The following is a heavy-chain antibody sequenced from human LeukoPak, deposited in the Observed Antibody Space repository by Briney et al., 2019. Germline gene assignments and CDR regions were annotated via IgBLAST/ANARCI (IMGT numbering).Heavy chain of an antibody. V-gene: IGHV3-23*01. J-gene: IGHJ4*02. D-gene: IGHD2-21*01. CDR3: PIMDGHCSGGHCYKYFDY. CDR1: GITFSNYA. CDR2: ISGSGGAT. Sequence: GGSLRLSCAASGITFSNYAMSWVRQAPGKGLEWVSVISGSGGATFYADSVKGRFTISRDNSKNTLYLQMNSLRAEDTAVYFCPIMDGHCSGGHCYKYFDYWGQGTLVTVSS.